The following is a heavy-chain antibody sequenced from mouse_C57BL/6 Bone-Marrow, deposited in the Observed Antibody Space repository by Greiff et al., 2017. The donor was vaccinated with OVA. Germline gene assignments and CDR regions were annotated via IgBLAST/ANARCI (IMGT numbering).Heavy chain of an antibody. J-gene: IGHJ3*01. CDR2: IYPRSGNT. D-gene: IGHD4-1*01. CDR3: ARSKTGWFAY. V-gene: IGHV1-81*01. CDR1: GYTFTSYG. Sequence: QVQLQQSGAELARPGASVKLSCKASGYTFTSYGISWVKQRTGQGLEWIGEIYPRSGNTYYNEKFKGKATLTADKSSSTAYMELRSLTSEDSAVYFCARSKTGWFAYWGQGTLVTVSA.